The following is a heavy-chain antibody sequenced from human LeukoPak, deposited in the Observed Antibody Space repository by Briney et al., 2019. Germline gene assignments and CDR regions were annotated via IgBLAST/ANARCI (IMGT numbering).Heavy chain of an antibody. V-gene: IGHV3-30*02. J-gene: IGHJ4*02. CDR2: IRYDGTEK. CDR1: GFSFSDYG. Sequence: PGGSLRLSCAASGFSFSDYGMHWVRQAPGKGLEWVAFIRYDGTEKYYADSVKGRFTISRDNSKNTLYLQMNSLRAEDTAVYYCARDQYDILTGVDYWGQGTLVTVSS. D-gene: IGHD3-9*01. CDR3: ARDQYDILTGVDY.